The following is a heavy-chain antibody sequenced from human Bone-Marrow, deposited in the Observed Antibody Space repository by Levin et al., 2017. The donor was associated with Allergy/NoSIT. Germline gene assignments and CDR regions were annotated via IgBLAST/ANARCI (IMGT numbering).Heavy chain of an antibody. CDR1: GGSINFYY. Sequence: SCTVSGGSINFYYWSWIRQPPGEGLELIGNIYYRGNVNYNPSLKSRVTMSLDTSKNQFYLSLSSVTAADTAVYFCARHSKNHYYYGLDVWGPGTTVSVSS. V-gene: IGHV4-59*01. CDR2: IYYRGNV. CDR3: ARHSKNHYYYGLDV. D-gene: IGHD5-18*01. J-gene: IGHJ6*02.